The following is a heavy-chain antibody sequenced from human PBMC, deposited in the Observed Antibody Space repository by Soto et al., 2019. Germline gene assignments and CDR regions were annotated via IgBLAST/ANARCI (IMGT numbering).Heavy chain of an antibody. Sequence: PSETLSLTCTVSDGSISSYYWGWIRQPPGKGLEWIGYIYGTGTTNYAPSLKNRVTMSLHTSKNQFSLTLSSVTAADTAMYYCAGFSTGTYLFGLRGPGTLVTVSS. D-gene: IGHD3-9*01. CDR2: IYGTGTT. CDR1: DGSISSYY. CDR3: AGFSTGTYLFGL. V-gene: IGHV4-59*01. J-gene: IGHJ4*02.